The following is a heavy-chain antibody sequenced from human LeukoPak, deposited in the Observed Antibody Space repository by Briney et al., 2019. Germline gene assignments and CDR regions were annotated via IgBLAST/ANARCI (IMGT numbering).Heavy chain of an antibody. CDR3: ARHGGSDYFDY. V-gene: IGHV4-59*08. CDR1: GGSISSYY. Sequence: SETLSLTCTVSGGSISSYYWSWIRQPPGKGLEWIGYIYYSGSTNYNPSLKSRVTISVDTSKDQFSLKLSSVTAADTAVYYCARHGGSDYFDYWGQGTLVTVSS. D-gene: IGHD3-16*01. CDR2: IYYSGST. J-gene: IGHJ4*02.